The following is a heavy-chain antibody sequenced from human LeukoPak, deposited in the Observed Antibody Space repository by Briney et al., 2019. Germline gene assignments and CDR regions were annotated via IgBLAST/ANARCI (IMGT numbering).Heavy chain of an antibody. V-gene: IGHV3-23*01. J-gene: IGHJ6*02. D-gene: IGHD3-10*02. Sequence: PGGSLRLSCAASGFTFSSSAMSWVRQAPGKGLEWVSVISHSGGSLYYADSVKGRFTISRDNSKSMLFLQLNSLRAEDTALYYCARDLHYYVAMDVWGQGTTVTVSS. CDR2: ISHSGGSL. CDR3: ARDLHYYVAMDV. CDR1: GFTFSSSA.